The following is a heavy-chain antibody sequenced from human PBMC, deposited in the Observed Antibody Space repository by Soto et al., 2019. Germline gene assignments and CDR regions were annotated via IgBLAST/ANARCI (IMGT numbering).Heavy chain of an antibody. V-gene: IGHV1-58*02. CDR3: AANLDYDFWSGLDYFDY. J-gene: IGHJ4*02. CDR2: IVVGSGNT. CDR1: GFTFASSA. Sequence: SVKVSCTASGFTFASSAMQWVRQARGQRLEWIGWIVVGSGNTNYAQKFQERVTITRDMSTSTAYMELSSLRSEDTAVYYCAANLDYDFWSGLDYFDYWGQGTLVTVSS. D-gene: IGHD3-3*01.